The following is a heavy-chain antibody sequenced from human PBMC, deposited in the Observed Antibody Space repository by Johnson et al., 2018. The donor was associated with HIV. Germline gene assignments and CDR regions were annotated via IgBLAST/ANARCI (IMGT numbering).Heavy chain of an antibody. CDR2: IYSGGST. J-gene: IGHJ3*02. CDR1: GFTFSSYA. Sequence: QVQLVESGGGVVQPGRSLRLSCAASGFTFSSYAMHWVRQAPGKGLEWVSVIYSGGSTYYADSVKGRFTISRDNSRNTLYLQMNSLRPEDTAVYYCAIGRGEFPRHAFDIWGQGTMVTVSS. V-gene: IGHV3-NL1*01. D-gene: IGHD3-10*01. CDR3: AIGRGEFPRHAFDI.